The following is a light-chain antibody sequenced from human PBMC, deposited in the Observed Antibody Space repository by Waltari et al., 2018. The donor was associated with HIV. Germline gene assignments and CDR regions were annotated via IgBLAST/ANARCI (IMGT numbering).Light chain of an antibody. J-gene: IGLJ1*01. CDR3: AAWDDSLSGFYV. CDR1: SFNIGSNF. Sequence: QSVLTQPPSASGTPGQRVTIRCSGSSFNIGSNFVYWYQQLPGAAPKLLIYRNNPRPSGVPDRFAGSNSGTSASLAISGLRSEDEADYYCAAWDDSLSGFYVVGTGTKVTVL. V-gene: IGLV1-47*01. CDR2: RNN.